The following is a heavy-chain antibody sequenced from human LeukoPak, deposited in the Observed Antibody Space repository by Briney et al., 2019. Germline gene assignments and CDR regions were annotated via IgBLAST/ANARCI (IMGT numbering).Heavy chain of an antibody. CDR2: ISGSGGST. CDR1: GFTFSSYA. J-gene: IGHJ4*02. V-gene: IGHV3-23*01. D-gene: IGHD3-3*01. Sequence: GESLKISCAASGFTFSSYAMSWVRQAPGKGLEWVSAISGSGGSTYYADSVKGRFTISRDNSKNTLYLQMNSLRAEDTAVYYCAKGSEYYDFWSGTYYFDYWGQGTLVTVSS. CDR3: AKGSEYYDFWSGTYYFDY.